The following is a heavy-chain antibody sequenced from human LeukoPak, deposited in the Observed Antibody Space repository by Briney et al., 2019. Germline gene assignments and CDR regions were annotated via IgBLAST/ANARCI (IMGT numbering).Heavy chain of an antibody. V-gene: IGHV4-39*07. CDR3: ARDKRDSSGYYYVGSIDY. J-gene: IGHJ4*02. CDR2: IYYSGST. D-gene: IGHD3-22*01. Sequence: SETLSLTCTVSGGSVSSSSYYWGWIRQPPGKGLEWIGSIYYSGSTYYNPSLKSRVTISVDTSKNQFSLKLSSVTAADTAVYYCARDKRDSSGYYYVGSIDYWGQGTLVTVSS. CDR1: GGSVSSSSYY.